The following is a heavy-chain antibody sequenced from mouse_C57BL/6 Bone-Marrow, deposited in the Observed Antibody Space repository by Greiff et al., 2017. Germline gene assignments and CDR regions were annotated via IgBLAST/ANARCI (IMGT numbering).Heavy chain of an antibody. CDR1: GYTFTSYW. CDR2: IHPNSGST. J-gene: IGHJ4*01. V-gene: IGHV1-64*01. CDR3: ARSHRDYAMDY. Sequence: VQLQQSGAELVKPGASVKLSCKASGYTFTSYWMHWVKQRPGQGLEWIGMIHPNSGSTNYNEKVKSKATLTVDKSSSTAYMQLSSLASEDSAVCYCARSHRDYAMDYWGQGTSVTVTS. D-gene: IGHD2-14*01.